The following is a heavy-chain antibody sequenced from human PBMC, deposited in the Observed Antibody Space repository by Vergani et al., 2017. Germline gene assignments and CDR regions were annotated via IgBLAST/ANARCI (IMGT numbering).Heavy chain of an antibody. V-gene: IGHV3-30*18. CDR2: ISYDGSNK. CDR3: AKDPGMVYAMGYFDY. J-gene: IGHJ4*02. D-gene: IGHD2-8*01. CDR1: GFTFSSYG. Sequence: QVQLVESGGGVVQPGRSLRLSCAASGFTFSSYGMHWVRQAPGKGLEWVAVISYDGSNKYYADSVKGRFTISRDNSKYTLYLQMNSLRAEDTAVYYCAKDPGMVYAMGYFDYWGQGTLVTVSS.